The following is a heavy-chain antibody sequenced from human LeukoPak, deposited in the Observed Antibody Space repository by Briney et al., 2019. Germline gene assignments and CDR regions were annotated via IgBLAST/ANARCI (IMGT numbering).Heavy chain of an antibody. CDR2: IYYSGST. D-gene: IGHD6-19*01. J-gene: IGHJ4*02. CDR1: GGSISSSSYY. CDR3: ARLHLVSSGWYPMADS. V-gene: IGHV4-39*01. Sequence: PSETLSLTCTVSGGSISSSSYYWGWIRQPPGKGLEWIANIYYSGSTYFNPSLKSRVTISIDTSKNQFSLKLSSVTAADTAVYYCARLHLVSSGWYPMADSWGQGTLVTVSS.